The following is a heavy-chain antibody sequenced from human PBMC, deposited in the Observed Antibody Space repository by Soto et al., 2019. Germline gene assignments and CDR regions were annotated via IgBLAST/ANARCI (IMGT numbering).Heavy chain of an antibody. V-gene: IGHV3-72*01. CDR3: ARDTGGSYDY. D-gene: IGHD1-26*01. J-gene: IGHJ4*02. CDR2: TRNKANSYAT. CDR1: GFTFRDYY. Sequence: PGGSLRLSCASSGFTFRDYYMDLVRQVPGKGLEWIGRTRNKANSYATEYVASVKGRFSISRDDSKDSMYLQMNSLKTEDTAVYYCARDTGGSYDYWGQGALVTVSS.